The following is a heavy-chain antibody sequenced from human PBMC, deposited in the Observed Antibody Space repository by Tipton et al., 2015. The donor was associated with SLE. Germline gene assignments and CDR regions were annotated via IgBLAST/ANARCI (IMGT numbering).Heavy chain of an antibody. V-gene: IGHV3-9*01. J-gene: IGHJ4*02. CDR3: ARGGPQLEY. Sequence: RLSCAASGFTFDDYAIHWVRQAPGKGLEWVSGISWNSGRIGYVDSVKGRFTISRDISKNSLYLQMDSLRVEDTAVYYCARGGPQLEYWGQGTLVTVS. CDR2: ISWNSGRI. D-gene: IGHD5-24*01. CDR1: GFTFDDYA.